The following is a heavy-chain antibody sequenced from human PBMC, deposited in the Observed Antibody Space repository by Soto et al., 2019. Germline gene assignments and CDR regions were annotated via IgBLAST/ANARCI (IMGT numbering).Heavy chain of an antibody. CDR1: GYTLTDYY. CDR2: INPHTGDT. CDR3: AREGGAAPGARREWYLDL. Sequence: QVHLVQSGDEVKKPGASVTVSCKTSGYTLTDYYMHWVRQAPGQGLEWMAWINPHTGDTGIAERVQGRVTMTRDTSTNTAHMGLTSLTSDETAIYYCAREGGAAPGARREWYLDLWGRGSLVTVSS. J-gene: IGHJ2*01. V-gene: IGHV1-2*02. D-gene: IGHD6-25*01.